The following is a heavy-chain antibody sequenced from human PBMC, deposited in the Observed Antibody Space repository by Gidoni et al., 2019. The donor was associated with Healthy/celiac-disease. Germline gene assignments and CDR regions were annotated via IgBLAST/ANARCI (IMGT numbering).Heavy chain of an antibody. Sequence: QVQLVESGGGVVQPGRSLRLSYAASGFTFSSYGMHWVRQAPGKGLEWVAVISYDGSNKYYADSVKGRFTISRDNSKNTLYLQMNSLRAEDTAVYYCAKDFGDTAEYSSSSGVYWGQGTLVTVSS. CDR3: AKDFGDTAEYSSSSGVY. D-gene: IGHD6-6*01. CDR2: ISYDGSNK. V-gene: IGHV3-30*18. CDR1: GFTFSSYG. J-gene: IGHJ4*02.